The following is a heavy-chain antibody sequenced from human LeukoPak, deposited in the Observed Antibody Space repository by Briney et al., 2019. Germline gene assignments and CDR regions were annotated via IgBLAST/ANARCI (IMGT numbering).Heavy chain of an antibody. D-gene: IGHD5-18*01. CDR1: GGSFSGYY. CDR2: INHSGST. V-gene: IGHV4-34*01. CDR3: ARDKYSYGWRPHLYYFDY. Sequence: SETLSLTCAVYGGSFSGYYWSWIRQPPGKGLEWIGEINHSGSTNYNPSLKSRVTISVDTSKNQFSLKLSSVTAADTAVYCCARDKYSYGWRPHLYYFDYWGQGTLVTVSS. J-gene: IGHJ4*02.